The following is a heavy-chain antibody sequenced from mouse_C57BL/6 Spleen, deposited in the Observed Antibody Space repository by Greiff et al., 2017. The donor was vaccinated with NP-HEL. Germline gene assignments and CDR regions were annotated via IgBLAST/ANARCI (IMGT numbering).Heavy chain of an antibody. CDR2: IHPNSGST. CDR1: GYTFTSYW. Sequence: VQLQQPGAELVKPGASVKLSCKASGYTFTSYWMHWVKQRPGQGLEWIGMIHPNSGSTNYNEKFKSKATLTVDKSSSTAYMQLSSLTSEDSAVYYCARSDNYGSSYQYFEVWGTGTTVTVSS. J-gene: IGHJ1*03. V-gene: IGHV1-64*01. D-gene: IGHD1-1*01. CDR3: ARSDNYGSSYQYFEV.